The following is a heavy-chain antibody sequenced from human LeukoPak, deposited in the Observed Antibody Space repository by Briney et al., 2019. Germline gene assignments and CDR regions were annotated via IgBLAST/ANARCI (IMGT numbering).Heavy chain of an antibody. CDR3: ARHFKPNWFDP. V-gene: IGHV4-38-2*01. CDR2: IYHSGST. J-gene: IGHJ5*02. Sequence: SETLSLTCAVSGYSISSGYYWGWIRQPPGKGLEWIGSIYHSGSTYYNPSLKSRVTISVDTSKNQFSLKLSSVTAADTAAYYCARHFKPNWFDPWGQGTLVTVSS. CDR1: GYSISSGYY. D-gene: IGHD1-14*01.